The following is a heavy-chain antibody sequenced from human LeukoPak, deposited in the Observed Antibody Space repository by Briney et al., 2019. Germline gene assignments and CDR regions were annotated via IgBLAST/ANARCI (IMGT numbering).Heavy chain of an antibody. J-gene: IGHJ3*02. CDR1: GFTFSSCA. V-gene: IGHV3-23*01. CDR3: AKFLTAIPDDAFDI. Sequence: GGSLRLSCAVSGFTFSSCAMTWVRQAPGKGLEWVSSISGSGDSTYYADSVKGRFTISGDNSKKTLYLQMNSLRAEDTAAYYCAKFLTAIPDDAFDIWGQGTMVTVSS. D-gene: IGHD5-18*01. CDR2: ISGSGDST.